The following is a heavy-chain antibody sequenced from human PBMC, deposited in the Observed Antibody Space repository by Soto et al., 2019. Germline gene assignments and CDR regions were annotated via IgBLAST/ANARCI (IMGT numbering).Heavy chain of an antibody. CDR3: ARIGYNSGYYYFDN. CDR2: IDWDDDK. D-gene: IGHD6-19*01. Sequence: SGPTLVNPTQALTLTCTFSGFSLSTSGMRVSWIRQPPGKALEWLAHIDWDDDKFYRTSLKTRLTISKDTSKNQVVLTMTNMDPVDTATYYCARIGYNSGYYYFDNWGQGTLVTVSS. V-gene: IGHV2-70*04. J-gene: IGHJ4*02. CDR1: GFSLSTSGMR.